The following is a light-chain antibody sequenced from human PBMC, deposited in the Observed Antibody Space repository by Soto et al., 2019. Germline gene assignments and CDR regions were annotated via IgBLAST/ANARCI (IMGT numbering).Light chain of an antibody. CDR2: GAS. J-gene: IGKJ4*01. V-gene: IGKV3-20*01. CDR3: QQYGSALPRT. CDR1: VTLSSSY. Sequence: DIVLTQSPGTLPLSPGEGATHSCRASVTLSSSYLHWYQQKPGQAPTINIFGASNRATGIPDRFSGSGSGTEFTLTISRLEPDECAVYSCQQYGSALPRTIGGGTRVETK.